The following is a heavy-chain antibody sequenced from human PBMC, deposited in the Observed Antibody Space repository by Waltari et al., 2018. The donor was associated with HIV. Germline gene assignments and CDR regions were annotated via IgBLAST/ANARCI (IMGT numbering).Heavy chain of an antibody. CDR2: IKSKTDGGTT. D-gene: IGHD1-26*01. CDR1: GFTFITAW. V-gene: IGHV3-15*02. J-gene: IGHJ4*02. CDR3: TTDGRYSGSYGLGY. Sequence: EVQLVESGGALVKPGGSLRLPCAASGFTFITAWMSWVRQAPGKGLEWVGRIKSKTDGGTTDYVAAVKGRFTISRDDSKNTLYLQMNSLRTEDTAVYYCTTDGRYSGSYGLGYWGQGTLVTVSS.